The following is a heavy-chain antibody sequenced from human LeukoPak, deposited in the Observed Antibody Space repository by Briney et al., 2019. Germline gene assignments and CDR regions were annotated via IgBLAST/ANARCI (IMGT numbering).Heavy chain of an antibody. CDR3: ARNKRRFDQ. Sequence: GGSLRLSCSASGFNLSDHYMSWIRQTPGGGLYWVSYISNRGFSTYYAVSVKGRFTISRDNTKNSLYLEMQSLRAEDTAIYYCARNKRRFDQWGQGTVVTVSS. CDR1: GFNLSDHY. J-gene: IGHJ4*02. V-gene: IGHV3-11*01. CDR2: ISNRGFST.